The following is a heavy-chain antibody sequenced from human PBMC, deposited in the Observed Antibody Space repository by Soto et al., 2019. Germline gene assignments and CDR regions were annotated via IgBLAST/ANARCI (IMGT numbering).Heavy chain of an antibody. CDR3: ARPDCSGGSCYEGFDY. CDR2: LYYSGRT. V-gene: IGHV4-39*01. CDR1: GGSISSSSYY. D-gene: IGHD2-15*01. Sequence: QLQLQESGPGLVKPSETLSLTCTVSGGSISSSSYYWGWIRQPPGKGLEWIGSLYYSGRTYYNPSLKSRVTISVDTSKNQFSLKLSSVTAADTAVYYCARPDCSGGSCYEGFDYWGQGTLVTVSS. J-gene: IGHJ4*02.